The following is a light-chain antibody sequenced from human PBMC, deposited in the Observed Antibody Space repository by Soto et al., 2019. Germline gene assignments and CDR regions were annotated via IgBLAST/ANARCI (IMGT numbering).Light chain of an antibody. J-gene: IGKJ1*01. V-gene: IGKV1-5*01. CDR1: QSISSY. Sequence: DIQMTQSPSSLSASVGDRVTITCRASQSISSYLNWYQHKPGKAPKGLIYDASTLRSGVPSRFSGSGSGTEFTLTISSLQPDDFATYYCQQYNSYPTFGQGTKVDIK. CDR3: QQYNSYPT. CDR2: DAS.